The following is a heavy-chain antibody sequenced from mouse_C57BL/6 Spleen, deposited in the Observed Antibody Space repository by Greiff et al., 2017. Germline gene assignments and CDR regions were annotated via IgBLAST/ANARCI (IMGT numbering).Heavy chain of an antibody. CDR3: ARQVPLYAMDY. Sequence: VQLQQPGAELVKPGASVKLSCKASGYTFTSYWMPWVKQRPGQGLEWIGMIHPNSGSTNYNEKFKSKATLTVDKSSSTAYMQLSSLTSEDSAVYYCARQVPLYAMDYWGQGTSVTVSS. CDR1: GYTFTSYW. CDR2: IHPNSGST. D-gene: IGHD2-14*01. V-gene: IGHV1-64*01. J-gene: IGHJ4*01.